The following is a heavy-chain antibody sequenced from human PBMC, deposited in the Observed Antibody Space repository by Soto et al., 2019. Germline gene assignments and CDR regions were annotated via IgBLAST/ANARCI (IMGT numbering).Heavy chain of an antibody. D-gene: IGHD2-15*01. Sequence: ISSHYWSWIRQPPGKGLEWIGYIYYTGSTNYNPSLKSRVTISVDMSRNQFSLKLSSVTAADTAVYYCARYSCISGICYYFDY. V-gene: IGHV4-59*08. CDR1: ISSHY. J-gene: IGHJ4*01. CDR3: ARYSCISGICYYFDY. CDR2: IYYTGST.